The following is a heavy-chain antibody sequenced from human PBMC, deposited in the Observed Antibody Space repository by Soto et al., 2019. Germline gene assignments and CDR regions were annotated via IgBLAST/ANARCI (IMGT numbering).Heavy chain of an antibody. D-gene: IGHD3-3*01. V-gene: IGHV5-51*01. Sequence: GESLKISCKGSGCSFTSYWIGWVRQMPGKGLEWMGIIYPGDSDTRYSPSFQGQVTISADKSISTAYLQWSSLKASDTAMYYCARRFDFWSGYYGMDVWGQGTTVTVSS. J-gene: IGHJ6*02. CDR3: ARRFDFWSGYYGMDV. CDR2: IYPGDSDT. CDR1: GCSFTSYW.